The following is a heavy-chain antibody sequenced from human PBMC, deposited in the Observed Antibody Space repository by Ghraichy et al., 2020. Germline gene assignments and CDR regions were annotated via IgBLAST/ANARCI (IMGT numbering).Heavy chain of an antibody. V-gene: IGHV5-51*01. CDR1: GYSFTSYW. Sequence: GSLNISCKGSGYSFTSYWIGWVRQMPGKGLEWMGIIYPGDSDTRYSPSYQGQVTTSADKSISTAYLQWSSLKASDTAMYYCARTRYRSGWSPHYYYGMDVWGQGTTVTVSS. J-gene: IGHJ6*02. D-gene: IGHD6-19*01. CDR3: ARTRYRSGWSPHYYYGMDV. CDR2: IYPGDSDT.